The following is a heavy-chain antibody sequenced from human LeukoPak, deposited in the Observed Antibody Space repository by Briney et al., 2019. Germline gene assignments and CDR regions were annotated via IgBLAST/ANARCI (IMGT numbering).Heavy chain of an antibody. D-gene: IGHD6-19*01. V-gene: IGHV4-59*01. CDR2: IYYSGST. CDR1: GGSITSYY. J-gene: IGHJ4*02. Sequence: SETLSLTCTVSGGSITSYYWSWIRQPPGKGLEWIGYIYYSGSTNYNPSLKSRVTISVDASQNQFSLKLSSVTAADTAVYYCARQGYSSGFYYFDYWGQGTLVTVSS. CDR3: ARQGYSSGFYYFDY.